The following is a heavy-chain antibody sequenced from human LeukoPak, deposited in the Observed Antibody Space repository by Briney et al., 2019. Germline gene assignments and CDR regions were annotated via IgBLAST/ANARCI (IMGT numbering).Heavy chain of an antibody. CDR3: ARDHYDSYYSFQH. CDR1: GYTFTSYA. V-gene: IGHV1-3*01. CDR2: INAGNGNT. J-gene: IGHJ1*01. Sequence: ASVNVSCTASGYTFTSYAMHWVRQAPGQRLEWMGWINAGNGNTKYSQKFQGRVTITRDTSASTAYMELSSLRSEDTAVYYCARDHYDSYYSFQHWGQGTLVTVSS. D-gene: IGHD3-22*01.